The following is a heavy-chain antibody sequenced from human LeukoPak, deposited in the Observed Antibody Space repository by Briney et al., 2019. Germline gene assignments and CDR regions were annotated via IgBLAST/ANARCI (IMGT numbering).Heavy chain of an antibody. CDR3: ARDCSGGSCGPYAFDI. Sequence: GGSLRLSCTASGFTFSSYGMHWVRQAPGKGLEWVAFIRYDGSNKYYADSVKGRFTISRDNAKNSLYLQMNSLRAEDTAVYYCARDCSGGSCGPYAFDIWGQGTMVTVSS. V-gene: IGHV3-30*02. CDR1: GFTFSSYG. J-gene: IGHJ3*02. D-gene: IGHD2-15*01. CDR2: IRYDGSNK.